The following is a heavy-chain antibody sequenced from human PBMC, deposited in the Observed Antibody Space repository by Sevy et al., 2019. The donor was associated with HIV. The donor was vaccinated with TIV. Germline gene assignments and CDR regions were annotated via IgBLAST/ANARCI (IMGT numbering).Heavy chain of an antibody. V-gene: IGHV4-59*08. CDR2: IYYNGHI. CDR1: GGSITSLY. J-gene: IGHJ4*02. Sequence: PSETLSLTCTVSGGSITSLYWNWIRQPPGKGLEWIANIYYNGHINYNPSLKSRVTLSLDTSKNQFSLRLSSVTAADTAMYYCAGENAWGRGYSWGLGTLVTVSS. CDR3: AGENAWGRGYS. D-gene: IGHD1-26*01.